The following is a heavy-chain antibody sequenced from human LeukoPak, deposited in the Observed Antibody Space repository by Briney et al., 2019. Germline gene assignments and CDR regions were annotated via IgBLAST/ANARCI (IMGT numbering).Heavy chain of an antibody. V-gene: IGHV4-59*01. CDR1: GGSISSYY. CDR3: AMMARGVIIRPYYMDV. D-gene: IGHD3-10*01. CDR2: IYYSGST. Sequence: SETLSLTCTVSGGSISSYYWSWIRQPPGKGLEWIGYIYYSGSTNYNPSLKSRVTISVDTSKNQFSLKLSSVTAADTAVYYCAMMARGVIIRPYYMDVWGKGTTVTVSS. J-gene: IGHJ6*03.